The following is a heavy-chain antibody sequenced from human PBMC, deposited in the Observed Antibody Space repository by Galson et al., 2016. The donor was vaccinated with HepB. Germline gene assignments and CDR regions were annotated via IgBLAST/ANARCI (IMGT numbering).Heavy chain of an antibody. CDR2: TFPGDSDT. CDR3: TRLRFFSAANYFYGMDV. J-gene: IGHJ6*02. CDR1: GYSFASYW. V-gene: IGHV5-51*01. D-gene: IGHD3-10*01. Sequence: QSGAEVKKPGESLKISCKGSGYSFASYWIGWVRQMPGKGLGYMGITFPGDSDTTYSPSFQGQVTISVDKSISTAYLQWSSLEASDTAMYYCTRLRFFSAANYFYGMDVWGQGTTVTVSS.